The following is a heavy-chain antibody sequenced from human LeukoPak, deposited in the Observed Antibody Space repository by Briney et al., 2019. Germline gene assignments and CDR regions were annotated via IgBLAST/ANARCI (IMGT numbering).Heavy chain of an antibody. V-gene: IGHV3-48*04. J-gene: IGHJ4*02. D-gene: IGHD6-13*01. Sequence: PGGSLRLSCAASGFTFSVNSMNWVRQAPGKGLEWVSYISSTGGTIYYADSMKGRFTISRDNAKNSLYLQMNSLRVEDTAVYYCARETYSSSPESLYYFDYWGQGTLVTVSS. CDR2: ISSTGGTI. CDR3: ARETYSSSPESLYYFDY. CDR1: GFTFSVNS.